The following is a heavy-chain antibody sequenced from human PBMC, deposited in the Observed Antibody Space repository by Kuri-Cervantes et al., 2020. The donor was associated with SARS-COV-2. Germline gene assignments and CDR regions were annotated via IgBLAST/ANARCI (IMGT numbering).Heavy chain of an antibody. Sequence: SETLSLTCAVYGGSFSGYYWSWIRQPPGKGLEWIGEINHSGSTNYNPSLKSRVTISVDTSKNQFSLKLGSVTAADTAVYYCARSAVRMVRGVIHYWGQGTLVTVSS. V-gene: IGHV4-34*01. CDR1: GGSFSGYY. J-gene: IGHJ4*02. D-gene: IGHD3-10*01. CDR2: INHSGST. CDR3: ARSAVRMVRGVIHY.